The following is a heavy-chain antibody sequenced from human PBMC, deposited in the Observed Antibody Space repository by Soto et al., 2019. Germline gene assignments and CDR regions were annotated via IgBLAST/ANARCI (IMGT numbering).Heavy chain of an antibody. V-gene: IGHV3-23*01. Sequence: EVQLLESGGGLVQPGGSLRLSCVASGFTFSTYTMSWVRQAPGKGLEWVSVISGSGGSPSYADSVQGRFSISRDNPKNTLYLQIKRPRGEDTAMYYCAKAGCSTTNYYVPDYWGQGTLVTVSS. CDR1: GFTFSTYT. J-gene: IGHJ4*02. CDR3: AKAGCSTTNYYVPDY. D-gene: IGHD2-2*01. CDR2: ISGSGGSP.